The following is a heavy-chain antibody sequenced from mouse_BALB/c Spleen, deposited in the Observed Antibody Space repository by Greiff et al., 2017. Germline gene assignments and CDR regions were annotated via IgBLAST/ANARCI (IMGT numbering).Heavy chain of an antibody. CDR2: INPSSGYT. Sequence: VKLQQSGAELARPGASVKMSCKASGYTFTSYTMHWVKQRPGQGLEWIGYINPSSGYTNYNQKFKDKATLTADKSSSTAYMQLSSLTSEDSAVYYCARSYYGNYGDAMDYWGQGTSVTVSS. CDR3: ARSYYGNYGDAMDY. J-gene: IGHJ4*01. V-gene: IGHV1-4*01. D-gene: IGHD2-10*01. CDR1: GYTFTSYT.